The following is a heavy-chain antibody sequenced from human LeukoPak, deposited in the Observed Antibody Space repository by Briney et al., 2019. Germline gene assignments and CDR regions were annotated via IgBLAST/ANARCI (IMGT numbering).Heavy chain of an antibody. CDR1: GFTFSSYR. Sequence: GGSLRLSCAASGFTFSSYRMSWVRQAPGKGLEWVSSISSKSDYLYYADSLKGRFTISRDNAKNSLYLQMNSLRAEDTAVYYCARGGGTWFFEYWGPGTLVTVSS. CDR2: ISSKSDYL. D-gene: IGHD6-13*01. CDR3: ARGGGTWFFEY. J-gene: IGHJ4*02. V-gene: IGHV3-21*01.